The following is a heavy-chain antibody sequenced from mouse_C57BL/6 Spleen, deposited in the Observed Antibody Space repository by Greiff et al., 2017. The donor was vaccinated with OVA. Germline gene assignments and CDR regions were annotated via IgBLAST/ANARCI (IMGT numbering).Heavy chain of an antibody. D-gene: IGHD1-1*01. Sequence: VTLVESGPELVKPGASVNISCTASGYAFSSSCMNWVKQRPRKGLEWIGRIYPGDGDTNYNGKFKGNATLTADISSSTAYMQRSSMTSEDSAVYSCAIEDYNGSSYGWYLAVWGTGTTVTVSS. J-gene: IGHJ1*03. CDR3: AIEDYNGSSYGWYLAV. CDR2: IYPGDGDT. CDR1: GYAFSSSC. V-gene: IGHV1-82*01.